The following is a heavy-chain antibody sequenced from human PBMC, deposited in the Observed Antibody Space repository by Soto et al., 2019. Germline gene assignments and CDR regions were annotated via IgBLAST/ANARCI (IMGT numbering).Heavy chain of an antibody. Sequence: EVQLLESGGGLVQPGGSLRLSCAASGFTFSSYAMSWVRQAPGKGLEWVSALSGSGGSTYYADSGKGRFTISRDNSNNTRYMQMNSLRAEDTAVYYCAKLDPLPLWGQGTLVTVSS. V-gene: IGHV3-23*01. CDR3: AKLDPLPL. D-gene: IGHD2-2*03. CDR1: GFTFSSYA. J-gene: IGHJ4*02. CDR2: LSGSGGST.